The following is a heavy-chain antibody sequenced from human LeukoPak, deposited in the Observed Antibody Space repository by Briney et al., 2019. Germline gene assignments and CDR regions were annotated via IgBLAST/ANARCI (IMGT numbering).Heavy chain of an antibody. J-gene: IGHJ4*02. D-gene: IGHD3-16*01. Sequence: SETLSLTCVVYGGSFSNYYWNWIRQPPGKGLEWIAEINHSGNTYYNPSLKSRVTLSVDTSKNQFSLTLSSVTAAHTAVYYCARRYANNREIVSWGQEALVTVSS. V-gene: IGHV4-34*01. CDR2: INHSGNT. CDR3: ARRYANNREIVS. CDR1: GGSFSNYY.